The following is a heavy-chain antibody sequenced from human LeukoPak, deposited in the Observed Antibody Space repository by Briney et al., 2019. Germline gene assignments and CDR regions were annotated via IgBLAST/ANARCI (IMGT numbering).Heavy chain of an antibody. J-gene: IGHJ6*03. CDR2: ISGSGGST. Sequence: PGGSLGLPCTAAGFTFSSYAMSWVRQAPGKGLEWVSAISGSGGSTYYADSVKGRFTISRDNSKNTLYLQMNSLRAEDTAVYYCAKGEYSSSSHYYHYMDVWGKGTTVTVSS. CDR1: GFTFSSYA. V-gene: IGHV3-23*01. D-gene: IGHD6-6*01. CDR3: AKGEYSSSSHYYHYMDV.